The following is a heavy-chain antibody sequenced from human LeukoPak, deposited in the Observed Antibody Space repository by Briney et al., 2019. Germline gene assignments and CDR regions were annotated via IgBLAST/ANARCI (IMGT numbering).Heavy chain of an antibody. CDR1: GGSISSYY. J-gene: IGHJ4*02. D-gene: IGHD1-26*01. Sequence: SETLSLTCTVSGGSISSYYWSWIRQPPGKGLEWIGYIYYSGSTNYNPSLKSRVTISVDTSKNQFSLKLSSVTAADTAVYYCARYGGSYFVDYWGQGTLVTVSS. CDR2: IYYSGST. CDR3: ARYGGSYFVDY. V-gene: IGHV4-59*08.